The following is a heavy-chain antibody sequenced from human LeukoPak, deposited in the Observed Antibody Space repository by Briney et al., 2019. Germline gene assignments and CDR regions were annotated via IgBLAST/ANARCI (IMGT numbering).Heavy chain of an antibody. CDR2: ISYDGSNK. CDR1: GFTFSSYA. CDR3: AKTYYYDSSGYHFFDY. V-gene: IGHV3-30-3*02. D-gene: IGHD3-22*01. Sequence: GGSLRLSCAASGFTFSSYAMHWVRQAPGKGLEWVAVISYDGSNKYYADSVKGRFTISRDNSKNTLYLQMNSLRAEDTAVYHCAKTYYYDSSGYHFFDYWGQGTLVTVSS. J-gene: IGHJ4*02.